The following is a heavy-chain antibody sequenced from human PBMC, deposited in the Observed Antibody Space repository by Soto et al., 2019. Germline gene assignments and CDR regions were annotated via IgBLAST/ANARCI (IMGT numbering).Heavy chain of an antibody. Sequence: EVQLVESGGGLVQPGGSLRLSCAAPGFRFSNYHMTWVRQAPGKGLEWVSALSATGDRTYYADSVKGRFTISRDNSKTNLYLQMSSLSAEDTAVYYCAKIMTTADHYWYGMDVCGHGTAVIVSS. V-gene: IGHV3-23*04. CDR2: LSATGDRT. CDR3: AKIMTTADHYWYGMDV. CDR1: GFRFSNYH. J-gene: IGHJ6*02. D-gene: IGHD2-21*02.